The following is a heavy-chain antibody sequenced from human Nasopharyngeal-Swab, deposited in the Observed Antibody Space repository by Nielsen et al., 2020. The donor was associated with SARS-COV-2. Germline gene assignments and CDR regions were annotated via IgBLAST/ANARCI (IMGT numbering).Heavy chain of an antibody. CDR2: IYSGGST. CDR1: GFTVSSNY. D-gene: IGHD2-15*01. Sequence: GESLKISCAASGFTVSSNYMSWVRQAPGKGLEWVSVIYSGGSTYYADSVKGRFTISRDNSKNTLYLQMNSLRAEDTAVYYCARVEGGGYYYYGMDVWGQGTTVTVSS. CDR3: ARVEGGGYYYYGMDV. V-gene: IGHV3-53*05. J-gene: IGHJ6*02.